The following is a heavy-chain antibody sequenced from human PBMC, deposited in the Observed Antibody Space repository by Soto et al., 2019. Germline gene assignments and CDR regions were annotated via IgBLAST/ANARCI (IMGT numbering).Heavy chain of an antibody. CDR1: GFPFSSYA. Sequence: EMQLLESGGGLVQPGGSLRLSCVASGFPFSSYAMSWVRQTPGKGLEWVSGISGSGGRTYYADSEKGRFTSSRDNSNNTLSVQMHILRVEDTAVYFCAKGGYYSLFEIWGQGTMVTVSA. D-gene: IGHD3-16*01. CDR3: AKGGYYSLFEI. V-gene: IGHV3-23*01. J-gene: IGHJ3*02. CDR2: ISGSGGRT.